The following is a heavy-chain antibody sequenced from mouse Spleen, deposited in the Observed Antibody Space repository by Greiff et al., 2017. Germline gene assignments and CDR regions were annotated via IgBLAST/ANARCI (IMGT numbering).Heavy chain of an antibody. CDR1: GYAFSSSW. CDR3: ARPPLGDYYAMDY. CDR2: IYPGDGDT. J-gene: IGHJ4*01. D-gene: IGHD4-1*01. Sequence: VHLVESGPELVKPGASVKISCKASGYAFSSSWMNWVKQRPGKGLEWIGRIYPGDGDTNYNGKFKGKATLTADKSSSTAYMQLSSLTSEDSAVYFCARPPLGDYYAMDYWGQGTSVTVSS. V-gene: IGHV1-82*01.